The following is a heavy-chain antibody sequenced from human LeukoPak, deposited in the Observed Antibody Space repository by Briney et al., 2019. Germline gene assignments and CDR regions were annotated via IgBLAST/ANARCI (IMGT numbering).Heavy chain of an antibody. CDR3: ARERIYCSGGNCYSWYFDY. J-gene: IGHJ4*02. V-gene: IGHV4-34*01. CDR1: GGSFSGYY. Sequence: PSETLSLTCAVYGGSFSGYYWSWIRQPPGKGLEWIGEINHSGSTNYNPPLKSRVTISVDTSKNQFSLKLSSVTAADTAVYYCARERIYCSGGNCYSWYFDYWGQGTLVTVSS. D-gene: IGHD2-15*01. CDR2: INHSGST.